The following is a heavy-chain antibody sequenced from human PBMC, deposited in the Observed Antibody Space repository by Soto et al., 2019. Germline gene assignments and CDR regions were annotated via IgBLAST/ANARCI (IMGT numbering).Heavy chain of an antibody. V-gene: IGHV1-18*01. CDR2: ISAYTGNT. D-gene: IGHD6-13*01. CDR1: GYSFSSLG. CDR3: ARDPSTSSWYFSD. Sequence: GASVKVSCKASGYSFSSLGISWVRQAPGQGHEWMGWISAYTGNTNYGQKFLGRLTMTTDTSTSTAYMELRSLRSDDTAVYYCARDPSTSSWYFSDWGQGTLVTVLL. J-gene: IGHJ4*02.